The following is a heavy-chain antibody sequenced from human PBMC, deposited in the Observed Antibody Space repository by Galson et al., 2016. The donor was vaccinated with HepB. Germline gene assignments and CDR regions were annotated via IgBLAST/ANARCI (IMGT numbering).Heavy chain of an antibody. V-gene: IGHV4-4*02. D-gene: IGHD1-26*01. CDR2: VYHSGST. Sequence: SETLSLTCVVSGDSISSDNWWSWVRQPPGKGLEWIGEVYHSGSTNHNPPLKSRVTMSVDKSKNQFSLKLTSVTAADTAVYYCAIDHARELIGNWGQGTLVPVYS. CDR1: GDSISSDNW. CDR3: AIDHARELIGN. J-gene: IGHJ4*02.